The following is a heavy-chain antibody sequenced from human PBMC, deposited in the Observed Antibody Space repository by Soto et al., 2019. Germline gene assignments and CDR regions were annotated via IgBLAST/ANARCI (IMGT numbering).Heavy chain of an antibody. CDR2: IIPIFGTA. CDR1: GGTFSSYA. D-gene: IGHD5-12*01. V-gene: IGHV1-69*01. Sequence: QVQLVQSGAEVKKPGSSVKVSCKASGGTFSSYAISWVRQAPGQGLEWMGGIIPIFGTANYAQKFQGRVTIDADESTSTAYMELSSLRSEDPAVYYCARVPYSGYAWANFDYWGQGTLVTVSS. CDR3: ARVPYSGYAWANFDY. J-gene: IGHJ4*02.